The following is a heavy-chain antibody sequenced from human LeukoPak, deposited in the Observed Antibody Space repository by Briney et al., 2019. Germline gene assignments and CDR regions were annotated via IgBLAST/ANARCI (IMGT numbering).Heavy chain of an antibody. Sequence: GASVKVSCKASGYTFTSHAMHWVRQAPGQRLEWMGWINAGNGNTKYSQKFQGRVTITRDTSASTAYMELSSLRSEDTAVYYCARWEGGWYSDYFDYWGQGTLVTVSS. CDR3: ARWEGGWYSDYFDY. CDR2: INAGNGNT. V-gene: IGHV1-3*01. CDR1: GYTFTSHA. D-gene: IGHD6-19*01. J-gene: IGHJ4*02.